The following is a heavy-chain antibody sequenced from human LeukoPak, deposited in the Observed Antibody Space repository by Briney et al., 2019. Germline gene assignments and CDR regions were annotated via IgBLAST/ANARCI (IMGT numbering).Heavy chain of an antibody. CDR3: VRDFPGSSSVDY. D-gene: IGHD6-6*01. Sequence: GGSLRLSCAASGLTFSTYWMNWVRQAPGKGLEWVSSISSSSSYSYYADSAKGRFTISRDNTKNSLYLQMNSLRAEDTAVYYCVRDFPGSSSVDYWGQGTLVTVSS. J-gene: IGHJ4*02. V-gene: IGHV3-21*01. CDR2: ISSSSSYS. CDR1: GLTFSTYW.